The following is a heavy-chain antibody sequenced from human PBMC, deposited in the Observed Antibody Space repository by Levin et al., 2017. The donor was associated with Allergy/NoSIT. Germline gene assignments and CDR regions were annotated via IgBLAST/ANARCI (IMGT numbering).Heavy chain of an antibody. CDR2: IYSGGST. Sequence: GESLKISCAASGFTVSSNYMSWVRQAPGKGLEWVSVIYSGGSTYYADSVKGRFTISRDNSKNTLYLQMNSLRAEDTAVYYCARDSSGSLGAFDYWGQGTLVTVSS. CDR3: ARDSSGSLGAFDY. D-gene: IGHD3-10*01. CDR1: GFTVSSNY. V-gene: IGHV3-53*01. J-gene: IGHJ4*02.